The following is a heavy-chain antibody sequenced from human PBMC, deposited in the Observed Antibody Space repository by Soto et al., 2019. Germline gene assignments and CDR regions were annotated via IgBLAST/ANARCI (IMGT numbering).Heavy chain of an antibody. J-gene: IGHJ4*02. V-gene: IGHV3-53*01. CDR3: ARDKDSSGYYYGEFDY. CDR2: IYSGGST. D-gene: IGHD3-22*01. CDR1: GFTVSSNY. Sequence: EVQLVESGGGLIQPGGSLRLSCAASGFTVSSNYMSWVRQAPGKGLEWVSVIYSGGSTYYADSAKGRFTISRDNSKNTLYLQMNSLRAEDTAVYYCARDKDSSGYYYGEFDYWGQGTLVTVSS.